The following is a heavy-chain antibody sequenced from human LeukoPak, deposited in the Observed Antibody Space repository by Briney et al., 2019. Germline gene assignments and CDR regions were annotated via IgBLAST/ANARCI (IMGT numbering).Heavy chain of an antibody. D-gene: IGHD3-3*01. CDR1: GGSISSYC. CDR3: ASSLSIFGVVPFDY. Sequence: PSETLSLTCTVSGGSISSYCWSWIRQPPGKGLEWIGYIYYSGSTNYNPSLKSRVTISVDTSKNQFSLKLSSVTAADTAVYYCASSLSIFGVVPFDYWGQGTLVTVSS. CDR2: IYYSGST. V-gene: IGHV4-59*01. J-gene: IGHJ4*02.